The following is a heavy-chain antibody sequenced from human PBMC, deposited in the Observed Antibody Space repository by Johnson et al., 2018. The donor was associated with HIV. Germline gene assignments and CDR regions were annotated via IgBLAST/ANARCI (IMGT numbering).Heavy chain of an antibody. J-gene: IGHJ3*02. CDR2: IKSKTDGGTT. CDR1: GFTFSNAW. D-gene: IGHD7-27*01. Sequence: VQLMESGGGLVKPGGSLRLSCAASGFTFSNAWMSWVRQAPGKGLEWVGRIKSKTDGGTTDYAAPVKGRFAISREDSKNTLYLQLNSLTTEDTAVYYCTTALTGDAFNIWGQGTLVTGSS. V-gene: IGHV3-15*01. CDR3: TTALTGDAFNI.